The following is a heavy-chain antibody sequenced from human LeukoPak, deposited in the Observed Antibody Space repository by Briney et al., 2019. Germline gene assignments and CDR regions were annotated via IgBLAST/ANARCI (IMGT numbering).Heavy chain of an antibody. V-gene: IGHV3-43*01. CDR2: ISWDGGST. CDR1: GFTFDDYT. CDR3: AKARYCSSTSCPDNWFDP. J-gene: IGHJ5*02. Sequence: PGGSLRLSCAASGFTFDDYTMHWVRQAPGKGLEWVSLISWDGGSTYYADSVKGRFTISRDNNKNSLYLQMSSLRTEDTALYYCAKARYCSSTSCPDNWFDPWGQETLVTVSS. D-gene: IGHD2-2*01.